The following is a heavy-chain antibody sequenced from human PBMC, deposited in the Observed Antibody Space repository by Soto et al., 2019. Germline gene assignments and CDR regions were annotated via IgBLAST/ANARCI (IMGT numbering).Heavy chain of an antibody. D-gene: IGHD2-15*01. CDR3: AKVVCSGGSCYPKYFQH. CDR1: GFTFSSYA. V-gene: IGHV3-23*01. CDR2: ISGSGGST. Sequence: EVQLLESGGGLVQPGGSLRLSCAASGFTFSSYAMSWVRQAPGKGLEWVSAISGSGGSTYYADSVKGRFTISRDNSKNTLYLQRNSLRAEDTAVYYCAKVVCSGGSCYPKYFQHWGQGTLVTVSS. J-gene: IGHJ1*01.